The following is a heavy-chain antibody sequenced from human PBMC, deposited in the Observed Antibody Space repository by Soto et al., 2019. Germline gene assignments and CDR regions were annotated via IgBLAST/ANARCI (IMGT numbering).Heavy chain of an antibody. CDR2: IYYSGST. CDR3: ARGGKGFDY. CDR1: GGCISRGGYY. Sequence: QVQLQESGPGLVKPSHTLSLTCTVSGGCISRGGYYWSWIRQHPGKGLEWIGYIYYSGSTFYNPSLKSRITLSADMSKSQFSLELSSVTAADTAVYYCARGGKGFDYWGQGTLVTVSS. V-gene: IGHV4-31*03. D-gene: IGHD2-15*01. J-gene: IGHJ4*02.